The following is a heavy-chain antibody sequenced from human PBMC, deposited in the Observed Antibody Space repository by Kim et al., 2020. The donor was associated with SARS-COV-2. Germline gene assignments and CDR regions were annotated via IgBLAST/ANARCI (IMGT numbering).Heavy chain of an antibody. D-gene: IGHD3-10*01. CDR1: GFTFSSYG. J-gene: IGHJ4*02. CDR2: IWYDGSNK. Sequence: GGSLRLSCAASGFTFSSYGMHWVRQAPGKGLEWVAVIWYDGSNKYYADSVKGRFTISRDNSKNTLYLQMNSLRAEDTAVYYCARGGRVRGVITYWGQGTLVTVSS. CDR3: ARGGRVRGVITY. V-gene: IGHV3-33*01.